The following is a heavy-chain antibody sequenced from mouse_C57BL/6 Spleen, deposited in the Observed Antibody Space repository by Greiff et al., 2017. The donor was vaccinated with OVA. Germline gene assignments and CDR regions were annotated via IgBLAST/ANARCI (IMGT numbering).Heavy chain of an antibody. Sequence: QVQLKQSGAELVRPGASVTLSCKASGYTFTDYEMHWVKQTPVHGLEWIGAIDPETGGTAYNQKFKGKAILTADKSSSTAYMELRSLTSEDSAVYYCTRSLPRTWFAYWGQGTLVTVSA. CDR3: TRSLPRTWFAY. V-gene: IGHV1-15*01. J-gene: IGHJ3*01. D-gene: IGHD2-1*01. CDR2: IDPETGGT. CDR1: GYTFTDYE.